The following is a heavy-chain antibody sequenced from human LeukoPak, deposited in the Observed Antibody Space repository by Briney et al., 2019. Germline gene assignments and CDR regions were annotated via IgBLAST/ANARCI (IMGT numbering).Heavy chain of an antibody. CDR2: INFDGSDT. Sequence: GGSLRLSCAASGITLSGYWMHWVRQAPGKGLVWVSRINFDGSDTSYADFVKGRFTISRDNAKNTLFLQMNSLRAEDTAVYYCTRSLMDWGQGVRVTVSS. CDR1: GITLSGYW. D-gene: IGHD3-16*01. V-gene: IGHV3-74*01. J-gene: IGHJ4*02. CDR3: TRSLMD.